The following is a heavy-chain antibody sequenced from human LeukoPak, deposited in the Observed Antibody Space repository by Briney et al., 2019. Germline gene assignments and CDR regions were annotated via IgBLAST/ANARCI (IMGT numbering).Heavy chain of an antibody. CDR3: ARELEGMTSPPVFGH. CDR2: IRSDGGNT. D-gene: IGHD6-13*01. Sequence: GGSLRLSCAASGFTFRSYGIHWVRQAPGKGLEWVAFIRSDGGNTYYADSVEGRFTISRDNSKNMLYLQMHSLTAEDTAVFYCARELEGMTSPPVFGHWGQGTLVTVSS. J-gene: IGHJ4*02. V-gene: IGHV3-30*02. CDR1: GFTFRSYG.